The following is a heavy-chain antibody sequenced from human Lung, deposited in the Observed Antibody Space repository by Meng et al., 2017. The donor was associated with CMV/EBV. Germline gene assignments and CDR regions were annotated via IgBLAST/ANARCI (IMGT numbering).Heavy chain of an antibody. CDR3: STSCSQWGYYYYYGMDG. CDR2: INPSGGST. V-gene: IGHV1-46*01. D-gene: IGHD2-2*01. CDR1: GYTFTSYY. Sequence: ASXXVSXKASGYTFTSYYMHWVRQAPGQGLEWMGMINPSGGSTSNAQKFQGRVTMTMDTSTGTVYMELSSLRAEDTAVYYCSTSCSQWGYYYYYGMDGWGQGTXVTVSS. J-gene: IGHJ6*02.